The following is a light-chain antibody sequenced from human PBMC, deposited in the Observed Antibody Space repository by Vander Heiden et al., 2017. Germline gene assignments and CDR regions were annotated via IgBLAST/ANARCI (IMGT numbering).Light chain of an antibody. J-gene: IGLJ2*01. V-gene: IGLV2-8*01. CDR2: EVN. CDR3: SSYAGTNNFGVV. Sequence: QSALTQPPSASGSPGQSVTISCTGTSSDVGGYNYVSWYQQHPGKAPKLMIYEVNKRPSGVPDRFSGSKSGNTASLTVSGLQAEDEADYYCSSYAGTNNFGVVFGGGTKLTGL. CDR1: SSDVGGYNY.